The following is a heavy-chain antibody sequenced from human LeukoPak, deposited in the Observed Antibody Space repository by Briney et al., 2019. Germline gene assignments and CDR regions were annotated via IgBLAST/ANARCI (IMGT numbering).Heavy chain of an antibody. CDR3: ARAGPAFDI. CDR1: GFTFSKYA. V-gene: IGHV3-23*01. CDR2: ISGSGGST. J-gene: IGHJ3*02. Sequence: GGSLRLSCAASGFTFSKYAMSWVRQVPEKGLEWVSGISGSGGSTYYADSVKGRFTISRDNAKNSLYLQMNSLRAEDTAVYYCARAGPAFDIWGQGTMVTVSS.